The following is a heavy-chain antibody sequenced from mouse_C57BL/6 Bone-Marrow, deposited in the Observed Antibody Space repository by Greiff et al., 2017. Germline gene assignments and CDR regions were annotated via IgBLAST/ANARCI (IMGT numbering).Heavy chain of an antibody. D-gene: IGHD1-1*01. J-gene: IGHJ4*01. CDR3: ARVYYYGSSLWAMDY. CDR2: IDPNSGGT. Sequence: QVQLQQPGAELVKPGASVKLSCKASGYTFTSYWMHWVKQRPGRGLEWIGRIDPNSGGTTYNEKFKSKATLTVDTPSSTAYMQLSSLTSEDSAVYYCARVYYYGSSLWAMDYWGQGTSVTVSS. V-gene: IGHV1-72*01. CDR1: GYTFTSYW.